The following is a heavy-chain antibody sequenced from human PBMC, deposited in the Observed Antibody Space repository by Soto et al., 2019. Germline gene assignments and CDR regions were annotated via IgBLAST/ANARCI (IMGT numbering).Heavy chain of an antibody. Sequence: SQTLSLTCAISGDSVSANSVGWHWIRQSPSRGLEWLGRTYFRSKWYNDYAVSVKSRIIINPDTSNNQFSLQLNSVTPEGTAVYFCAKGDNLGPKTGYAFDPWGQGIMVTVSS. J-gene: IGHJ5*02. CDR2: TYFRSKWYN. CDR1: GDSVSANSVG. D-gene: IGHD5-12*01. CDR3: AKGDNLGPKTGYAFDP. V-gene: IGHV6-1*01.